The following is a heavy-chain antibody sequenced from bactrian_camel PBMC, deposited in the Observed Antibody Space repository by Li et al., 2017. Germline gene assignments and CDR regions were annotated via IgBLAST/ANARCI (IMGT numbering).Heavy chain of an antibody. CDR2: INEGGGRT. CDR3: AAESEGKAQDTFYSDYDAEVCFELFDV. J-gene: IGHJ4*01. V-gene: IGHV3S40*01. CDR1: GFTVSAYA. D-gene: IGHD4*01. Sequence: VQLVESGGGSVQAGGSLRISCEASGFTVSAYAMSWVRQAPGKGLEWVSAINEGGGRTYYADSVKGRFFISRDNGRHMVHLQMNNLKPEDTAMYFCAAESEGKAQDTFYSDYDAEVCFELFDVWGQGTQVTVS.